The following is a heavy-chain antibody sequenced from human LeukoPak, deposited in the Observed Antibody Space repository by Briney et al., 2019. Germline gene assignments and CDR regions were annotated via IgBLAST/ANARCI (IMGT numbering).Heavy chain of an antibody. Sequence: PGRSLKLSCAAPGFTFDDYAMHWVRQAPGEGLEWVSGISWNSGSIGYADSVKGRFTISRDNAKNSLYLQMNSLRAEDTALYYCAKDRGSSGWYSAYYYYGMDVWGQGTTVTVSS. J-gene: IGHJ6*02. CDR1: GFTFDDYA. V-gene: IGHV3-9*01. D-gene: IGHD6-19*01. CDR3: AKDRGSSGWYSAYYYYGMDV. CDR2: ISWNSGSI.